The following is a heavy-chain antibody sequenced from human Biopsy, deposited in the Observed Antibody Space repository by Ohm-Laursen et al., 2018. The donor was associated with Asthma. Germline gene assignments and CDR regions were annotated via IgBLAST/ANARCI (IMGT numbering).Heavy chain of an antibody. D-gene: IGHD4-17*01. Sequence: SSVKLSCKASGGTFSTFGISWVRQAPGQGLEWMGRIIPFYGTATYAQNFQGRLTLTADESTSTAYMELSSLRSEDTAVYFCARDYDGDYVQRHLPLAYWGQGTLVTVSS. V-gene: IGHV1-69*15. CDR1: GGTFSTFG. J-gene: IGHJ4*02. CDR3: ARDYDGDYVQRHLPLAY. CDR2: IIPFYGTA.